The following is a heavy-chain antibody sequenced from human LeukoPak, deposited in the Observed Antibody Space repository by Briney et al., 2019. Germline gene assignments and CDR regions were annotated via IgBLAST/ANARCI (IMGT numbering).Heavy chain of an antibody. CDR2: IYYSGST. V-gene: IGHV4-59*01. J-gene: IGHJ4*02. Sequence: SETLSLTCTVSGGSISSYYWSWIRQPPGKGLEWIGYIYYSGSTNYNPSLKSRVTISVDTSKNQFSLKLSSVTAADTAVYYCARARWGWEPLDYWGQGTLVTVSS. CDR1: GGSISSYY. CDR3: ARARWGWEPLDY. D-gene: IGHD1-26*01.